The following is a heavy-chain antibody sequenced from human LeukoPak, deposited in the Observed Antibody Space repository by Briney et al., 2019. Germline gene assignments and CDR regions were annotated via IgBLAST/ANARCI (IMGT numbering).Heavy chain of an antibody. CDR2: TYYSGYT. V-gene: IGHV4-59*01. J-gene: IGHJ6*03. CDR3: ARETSQKGAHYMDV. Sequence: SETLSLTCTVSGGSISSYYWSWIRQPPGKGLKWIGNTYYSGYTTYSPSLRSRVTISVDTSKNQFSLKLSSVTAADTAVYYCARETSQKGAHYMDVWGKGTTITISS. D-gene: IGHD3-16*01. CDR1: GGSISSYY.